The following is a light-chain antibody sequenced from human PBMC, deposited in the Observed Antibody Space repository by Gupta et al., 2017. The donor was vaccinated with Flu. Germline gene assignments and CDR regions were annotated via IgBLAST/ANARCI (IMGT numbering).Light chain of an antibody. Sequence: DVVMTKSPLSLPVTLGQPASISCRSSEGLVYSDGKTYLHWFQQMPGQAPSRLLYQVSYRDSGVTDRFSGSGSGTDFTLKISSVEAEDVGIYFCMQGSHWPWAFGQGTTVEIK. CDR1: EGLVYSDGKTY. V-gene: IGKV2-30*01. CDR2: QVS. J-gene: IGKJ1*01. CDR3: MQGSHWPWA.